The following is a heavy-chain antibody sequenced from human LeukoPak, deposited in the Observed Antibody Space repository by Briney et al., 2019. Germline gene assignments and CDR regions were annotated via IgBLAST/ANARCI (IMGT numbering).Heavy chain of an antibody. D-gene: IGHD4-23*01. J-gene: IGHJ6*02. Sequence: ASVKVSCKASGYTFTGYYMHWVGQAPGQGLEWMGWINPNSGGTNYAQKFQGRVTMTRDTSISTAYMELSRLRSDDTAVYYCARGSPLVVTLYGGNSMDYYYYYGMDVWGQGTTVTVSS. CDR3: ARGSPLVVTLYGGNSMDYYYYYGMDV. CDR1: GYTFTGYY. CDR2: INPNSGGT. V-gene: IGHV1-2*02.